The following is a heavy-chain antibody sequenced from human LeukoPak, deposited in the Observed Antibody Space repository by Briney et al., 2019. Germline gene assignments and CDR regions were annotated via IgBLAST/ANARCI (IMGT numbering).Heavy chain of an antibody. Sequence: GGSLRLSCAASGITFSRYWMNWVRQAPGKGLEWVANMKGDGSEIYYVDSVKGRFTIPRDNAKNSLYLQMNNLRAEDTAIYYCARDLGWLLLDYWGQGTLVTVSS. J-gene: IGHJ4*02. CDR2: MKGDGSEI. D-gene: IGHD2-15*01. CDR1: GITFSRYW. CDR3: ARDLGWLLLDY. V-gene: IGHV3-7*03.